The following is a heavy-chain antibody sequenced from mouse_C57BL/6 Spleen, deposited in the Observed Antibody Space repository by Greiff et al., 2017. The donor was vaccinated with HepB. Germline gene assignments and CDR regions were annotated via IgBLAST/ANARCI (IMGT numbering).Heavy chain of an antibody. V-gene: IGHV1-42*01. CDR2: INPSTGGN. CDR1: GYSFTGYY. J-gene: IGHJ1*03. Sequence: VQLQQSGPELVKPGASVKISCKASGYSFTGYYMNWVKQSPEKSLEWIGEINPSTGGNTYNQKFKAKDTLTVDKSSSTAYMQLKSLTSEDSAVYYCARCYYGSSYWYFDVWGTGTTVTVSS. D-gene: IGHD1-1*01. CDR3: ARCYYGSSYWYFDV.